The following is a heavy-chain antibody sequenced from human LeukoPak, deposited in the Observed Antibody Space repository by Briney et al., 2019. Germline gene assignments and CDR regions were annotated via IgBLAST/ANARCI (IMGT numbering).Heavy chain of an antibody. CDR1: GFTFSSYG. D-gene: IGHD1-26*01. CDR3: ARSYSDAFDI. V-gene: IGHV3-30*03. CDR2: ISYDGSNK. Sequence: GRSLRLSCAASGFTFSSYGMHWVRQAPGKGLERVAVISYDGSNKYYADSVKGRFTISRDNSKNTLYLQMNSLRAEDTAVYYCARSYSDAFDIWGQGTMVTVSS. J-gene: IGHJ3*02.